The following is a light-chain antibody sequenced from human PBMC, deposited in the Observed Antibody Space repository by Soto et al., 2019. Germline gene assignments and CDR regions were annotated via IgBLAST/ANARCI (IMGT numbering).Light chain of an antibody. J-gene: IGKJ3*01. CDR3: QQFGSSPLFT. CDR1: QSVSSSY. CDR2: GAS. Sequence: EIVLTQSPGTLSLCPGERATLSCRASQSVSSSYLAWYQQKPGQAPRLLIYGASSRATGIPDRFSGSGSGTDFTLTISRLEPDDFAVYYCQQFGSSPLFTFGPVTKVDVK. V-gene: IGKV3-20*01.